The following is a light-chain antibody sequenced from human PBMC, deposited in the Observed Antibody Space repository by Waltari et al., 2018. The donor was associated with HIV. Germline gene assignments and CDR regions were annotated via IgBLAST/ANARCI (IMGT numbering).Light chain of an antibody. CDR1: NIDVGNYNL. CDR2: DVS. CDR3: LTYVSDSGTWK. Sequence: QSPLTQPASVSGNPGQSVTITCTGTNIDVGNYNLVPCYQQHPGKAPKLLIYDVSKRPSGVSSRFSGSKSGYWASLTISGLLTEDESYYYCLTYVSDSGTWKFGGGTYLTV. V-gene: IGLV2-23*02. J-gene: IGLJ3*02.